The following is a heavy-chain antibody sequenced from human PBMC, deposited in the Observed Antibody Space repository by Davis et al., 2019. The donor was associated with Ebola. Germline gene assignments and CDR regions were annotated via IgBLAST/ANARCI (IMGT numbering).Heavy chain of an antibody. J-gene: IGHJ5*02. CDR2: INSDGSST. V-gene: IGHV3-74*01. Sequence: GESLKISCAASGFTFSSYWMHWVRQAPGKGLVWVSRINSDGSSTSYADSVKGRFTISRDNAKNTLYLQMNSLRAEDTAVYYCARASISDWLNWFDPWGQGTLVTVSS. CDR3: ARASISDWLNWFDP. CDR1: GFTFSSYW. D-gene: IGHD2-21*01.